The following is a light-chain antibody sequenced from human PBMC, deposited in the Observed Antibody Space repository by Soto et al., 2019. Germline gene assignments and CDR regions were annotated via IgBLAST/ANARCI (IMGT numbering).Light chain of an antibody. CDR2: GAS. V-gene: IGKV3-20*01. J-gene: IGKJ2*01. CDR1: QSVRSNY. CDR3: QQSGSSFYA. Sequence: EIVLTQSPGTLSLSPGERATLSCRASQSVRSNYLAWYQQKPGQAPRLLIYGASSRATGIPDRFSGSGSGTDFTLTISRLEPEDFAVYYCQQSGSSFYAFGQGTKLEIK.